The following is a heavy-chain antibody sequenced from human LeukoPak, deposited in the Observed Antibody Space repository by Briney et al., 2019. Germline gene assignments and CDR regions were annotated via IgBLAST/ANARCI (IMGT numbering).Heavy chain of an antibody. D-gene: IGHD3-3*01. CDR2: ICGSGGST. V-gene: IGHV3-23*01. CDR3: AKGKGSRITIFGVVKGGFYYMDV. J-gene: IGHJ6*03. CDR1: GFTFSSYA. Sequence: GGSLRLSCAASGFTFSSYAMSWVRQAPGEGLEWVSAICGSGGSTYYADSVKGRFTISRDNSKNTLYLQMNSLRAEDTAVYYCAKGKGSRITIFGVVKGGFYYMDVWGKGTTVTVSS.